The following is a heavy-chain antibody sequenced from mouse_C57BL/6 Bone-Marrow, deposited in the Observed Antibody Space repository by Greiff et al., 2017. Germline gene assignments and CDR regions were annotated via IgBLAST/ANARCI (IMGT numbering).Heavy chain of an antibody. V-gene: IGHV1-63*01. Sequence: VQLQQSGAELVRPGTSVKMSCKASGYTFTNYWIGWAKQRPGHGLEWIGDIYPGGGYTNYNEKFKGKATLTADKSSSTAYMQFSSLTSEDSAIYCCERGGPYYAMDYWGQGTSVAVCS. CDR2: IYPGGGYT. J-gene: IGHJ4*01. CDR1: GYTFTNYW. CDR3: ERGGPYYAMDY.